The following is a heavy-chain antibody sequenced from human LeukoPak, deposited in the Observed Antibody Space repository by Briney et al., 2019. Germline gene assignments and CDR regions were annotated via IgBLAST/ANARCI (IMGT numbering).Heavy chain of an antibody. D-gene: IGHD6-19*01. CDR1: GFTFSSYS. CDR3: ARDGGIAVAGPVAFDY. Sequence: GGSLRLSCAASGFTFSSYSMNWVRQAPGKGLEWVSSISSSSSYKYYADSVKGRFTISRDNAKNSLYLQMNSLRAEDTAVYYCARDGGIAVAGPVAFDYWGQGTLVTVSS. J-gene: IGHJ4*02. V-gene: IGHV3-21*01. CDR2: ISSSSSYK.